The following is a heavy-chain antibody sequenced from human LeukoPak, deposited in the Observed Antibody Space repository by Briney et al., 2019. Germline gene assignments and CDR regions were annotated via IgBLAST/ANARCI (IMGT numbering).Heavy chain of an antibody. J-gene: IGHJ4*02. Sequence: SGPTLVKPTQTLTLTCTFSGFSLSTSGMCVSWIRQPPGKALEWLARIDWDDDKYYSTSLKTRLTISKDTSKNQVVLTMTNMDPVDTATYYCARIFFGAAPVYFDYWGQGTLVTVSS. V-gene: IGHV2-70*11. CDR2: IDWDDDK. CDR3: ARIFFGAAPVYFDY. D-gene: IGHD3-3*01. CDR1: GFSLSTSGMC.